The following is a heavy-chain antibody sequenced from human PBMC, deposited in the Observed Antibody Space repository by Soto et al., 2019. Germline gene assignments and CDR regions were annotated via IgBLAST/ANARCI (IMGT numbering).Heavy chain of an antibody. CDR1: GFTFINYN. J-gene: IGHJ4*02. D-gene: IGHD3-10*01. V-gene: IGHV3-21*01. Sequence: EVQLVESGGGLVKPGGSLRLSCAVSGFTFINYNMNWVRQAPGKGLEWVSSISSSSSYIHYADSVKGRFTISRDNTKNSLYLQMNSLRAEDTAVYYCARVTGNYYGWGPLDYWGQGPLVTVSS. CDR2: ISSSSSYI. CDR3: ARVTGNYYGWGPLDY.